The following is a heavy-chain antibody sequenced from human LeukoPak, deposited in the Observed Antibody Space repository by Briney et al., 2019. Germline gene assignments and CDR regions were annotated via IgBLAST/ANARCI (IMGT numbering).Heavy chain of an antibody. CDR2: IRQDGNQK. CDR3: ATNPGKRFDY. J-gene: IGHJ4*02. Sequence: GGSLRLSCAASGFTFSSYWMSWVRQAPGKGLEYMANIRQDGNQKYYMDSVKGRFTISRDNAKNSLYLEMNSLRAEDTAVYYCATNPGKRFDYWGQGTMVTVSS. V-gene: IGHV3-7*01. D-gene: IGHD1-26*01. CDR1: GFTFSSYW.